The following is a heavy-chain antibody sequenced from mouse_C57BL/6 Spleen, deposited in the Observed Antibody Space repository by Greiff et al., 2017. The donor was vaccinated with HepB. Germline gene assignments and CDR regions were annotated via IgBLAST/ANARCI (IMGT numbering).Heavy chain of an antibody. CDR1: GYAFSSSW. CDR3: ASYGSSTAWFAY. Sequence: ESGPELVKPGASVKISCKASGYAFSSSWMNWVKQRPGKGLEWIGRIYPGDGDTNYNGKFKGKATLTADKSSSTAYMQLSSLTSEDSAVYFCASYGSSTAWFAYWGQGTLVTVSA. D-gene: IGHD1-1*01. J-gene: IGHJ3*01. V-gene: IGHV1-82*01. CDR2: IYPGDGDT.